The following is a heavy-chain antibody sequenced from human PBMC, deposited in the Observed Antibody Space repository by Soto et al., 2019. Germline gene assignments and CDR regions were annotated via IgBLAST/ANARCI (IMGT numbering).Heavy chain of an antibody. D-gene: IGHD4-17*01. CDR3: ARRYGDTLDY. CDR2: IYQSGST. J-gene: IGHJ4*02. V-gene: IGHV4-30-2*01. CDR1: GGSINSGGYS. Sequence: LSLTCDVSGGSINSGGYSWSWIRQPPGKGLEWVGYIYQSGSTYYNPSLRSRLTISIDRSKNQFSLKLTSVTAADTAVYYCARRYGDTLDYWGRGTLVTVSS.